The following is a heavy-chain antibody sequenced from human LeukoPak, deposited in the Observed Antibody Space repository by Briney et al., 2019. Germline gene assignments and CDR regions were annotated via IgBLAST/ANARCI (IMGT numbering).Heavy chain of an antibody. CDR1: GFTFSSYW. D-gene: IGHD3-3*01. J-gene: IGHJ4*02. CDR3: AGRYDFWSGPPAYYFDY. V-gene: IGHV3-7*01. CDR2: IKQDGSEK. Sequence: GGSLRLSCAASGFTFSSYWMSWVRQAPGKGLEWVANIKQDGSEKYYVDSVKGRFTISRDNAKNSLYLQMNSLRAEDTAVYYCAGRYDFWSGPPAYYFDYWGQGTLVTVSS.